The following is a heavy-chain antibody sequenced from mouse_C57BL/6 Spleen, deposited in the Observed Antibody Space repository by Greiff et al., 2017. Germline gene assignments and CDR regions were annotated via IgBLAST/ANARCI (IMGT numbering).Heavy chain of an antibody. CDR1: GYTFTSYW. V-gene: IGHV1-50*01. CDR3: ARDPGCFEV. J-gene: IGHJ1*03. CDR2: IDPADSYT. Sequence: QVQLQQPGAEPVKPGASVKLSCKASGYTFTSYWLLWVKQRPGQGLEWIGEIDPADSYTNYNQKFKGKATLTVDTSPSTAYRQPSSLTSEDSAVYDWARDPGCFEVWGTGTTVTVSS.